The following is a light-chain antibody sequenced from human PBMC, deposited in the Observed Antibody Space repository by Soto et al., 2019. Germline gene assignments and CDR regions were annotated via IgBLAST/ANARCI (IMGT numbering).Light chain of an antibody. CDR3: QQVCSPPYT. J-gene: IGKJ2*01. V-gene: IGKV3-20*01. Sequence: EIVLTQSPGTLSLSPGERATLSCRASQSVSSSYLAWYQQKPGQAPRLLIYGASSRATGIPDRFSGSGAGTDFTLTNSRLEPEEFCGDFCQQVCSPPYTFGQGTKLEIK. CDR2: GAS. CDR1: QSVSSSY.